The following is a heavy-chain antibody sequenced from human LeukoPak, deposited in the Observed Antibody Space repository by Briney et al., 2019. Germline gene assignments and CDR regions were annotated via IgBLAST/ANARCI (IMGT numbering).Heavy chain of an antibody. Sequence: SETLSLTCAVYGXSFSGYYGSWIRQPPGKGLEWIGEINHSGSTNYNPSLKSRVTISVDTSKNQFSLKLSSVTAADTAVYYCALYGGNSYDAFDIWGQGTMVTVSS. J-gene: IGHJ3*02. D-gene: IGHD4-23*01. CDR3: ALYGGNSYDAFDI. CDR2: INHSGST. V-gene: IGHV4-34*01. CDR1: GXSFSGYY.